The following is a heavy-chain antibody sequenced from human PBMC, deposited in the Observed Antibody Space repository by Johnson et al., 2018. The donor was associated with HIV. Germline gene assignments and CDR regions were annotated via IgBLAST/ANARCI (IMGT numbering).Heavy chain of an antibody. V-gene: IGHV3-74*01. Sequence: MQLVESGGGVVQPGRSLRLSCEVSGFTISTFWMHWVRQVPGKGLMWVSRISGDGSSLSYADSVKGRFTISRDNAKNTLYLQLNSLRTEDTAVYYCARDRLLWFRELWPHDALDIWGQGTMVTVSS. CDR1: GFTISTFW. CDR3: ARDRLLWFRELWPHDALDI. CDR2: ISGDGSSL. D-gene: IGHD3-10*01. J-gene: IGHJ3*02.